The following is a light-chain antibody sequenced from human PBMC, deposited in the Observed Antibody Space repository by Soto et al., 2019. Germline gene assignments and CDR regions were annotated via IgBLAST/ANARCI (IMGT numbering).Light chain of an antibody. Sequence: DIQMTRSPPAMAPYVVGRVSTSCPASQSITSWLAWYQQKPGQAPQLLIYEASSLASGVPSRRSGSGSGTEFTLTISSLQPEDFATYYFQQYNSYSWTFGQGTQVDIK. J-gene: IGKJ1*01. CDR1: QSITSW. V-gene: IGKV1-5*01. CDR3: QQYNSYSWT. CDR2: EAS.